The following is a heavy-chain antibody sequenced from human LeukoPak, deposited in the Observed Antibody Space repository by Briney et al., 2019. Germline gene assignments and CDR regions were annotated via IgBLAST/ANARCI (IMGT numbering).Heavy chain of an antibody. V-gene: IGHV3-21*01. D-gene: IGHD3-22*01. CDR3: ARESSGYFY. J-gene: IGHJ4*02. Sequence: GGSLRLSXAASGFNFSSYSMNWVRQAPGKGLEWVSSISSSSSFRYYADSVKGRFTISRDNAKNSLYLQMNSLRAEDTAVYYCARESSGYFYWGQGTLVTVSS. CDR1: GFNFSSYS. CDR2: ISSSSSFR.